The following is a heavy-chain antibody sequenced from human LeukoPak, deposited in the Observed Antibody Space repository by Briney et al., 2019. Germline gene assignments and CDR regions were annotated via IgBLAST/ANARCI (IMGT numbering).Heavy chain of an antibody. CDR1: GGSFSGYY. CDR3: ARSAIFGIGVDY. D-gene: IGHD3-3*01. V-gene: IGHV4-34*01. CDR2: INHSGST. J-gene: IGHJ4*02. Sequence: SETLSLTCAVYGGSFSGYYWSWIRQPPGKGLEWIGEINHSGSTNYNPSLKSRVTISVDTSKNQFSLKLSSVTAADTAVYYCARSAIFGIGVDYWGREPWSPSPQ.